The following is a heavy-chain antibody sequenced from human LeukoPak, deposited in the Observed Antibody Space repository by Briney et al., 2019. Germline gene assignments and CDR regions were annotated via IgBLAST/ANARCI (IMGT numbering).Heavy chain of an antibody. V-gene: IGHV1-18*01. CDR2: IGAYNDNT. J-gene: IGHJ4*02. D-gene: IGHD4-17*01. CDR1: GYTFSDFG. Sequence: ASVKVSCKASGYTFSDFGITWVRQAPGQGVEWMGWIGAYNDNTNYPQKFQGRVTLTTDTSTSTVYMELRSLTSDDTALYYCARAGAAVTMFFDFWGQGTLVTVSS. CDR3: ARAGAAVTMFFDF.